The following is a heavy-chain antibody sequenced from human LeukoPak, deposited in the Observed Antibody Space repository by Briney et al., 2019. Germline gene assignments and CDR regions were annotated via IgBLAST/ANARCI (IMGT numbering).Heavy chain of an antibody. CDR3: ARVRGIAAAYWYFDL. Sequence: PSQTLSLTCTVSDGSISSGGYYWSWIRQHPGKGLEWIGYIYYSGGTYYNPSLQSRITISVDTSENQFSLKLSSVTAADTAVYYCARVRGIAAAYWYFDLWGRGTLVTVSS. V-gene: IGHV4-31*03. J-gene: IGHJ2*01. CDR1: DGSISSGGYY. D-gene: IGHD6-25*01. CDR2: IYYSGGT.